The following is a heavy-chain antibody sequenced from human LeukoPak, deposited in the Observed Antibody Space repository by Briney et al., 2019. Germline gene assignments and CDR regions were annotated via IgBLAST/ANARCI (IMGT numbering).Heavy chain of an antibody. J-gene: IGHJ3*02. CDR2: INPSGGST. Sequence: ASVKVSCKASGYTFTSYYMHWVRQAPGQGLEWMGIINPSGGSTNYAQKFQGRVTMTRDTSASTVYMELSSLRSEDTAIYYCARIRDGYNDAYDIWGQGTVVTVPS. CDR1: GYTFTSYY. CDR3: ARIRDGYNDAYDI. D-gene: IGHD5-24*01. V-gene: IGHV1-46*01.